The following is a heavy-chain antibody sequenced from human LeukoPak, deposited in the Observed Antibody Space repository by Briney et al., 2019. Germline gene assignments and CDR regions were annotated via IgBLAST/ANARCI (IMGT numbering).Heavy chain of an antibody. J-gene: IGHJ6*03. Sequence: GGSLTLSCTASEFTLSSNYISWVRQAPRQGLQTGSVIYSGGSTYYADSVTVRFPISRANSKNTLYLQMNSLRTEDTAVYYCARDSKAAGLYYYYYYMDVWGKGTTVTVSS. CDR1: EFTLSSNY. CDR3: ARDSKAAGLYYYYYYMDV. V-gene: IGHV3-66*02. D-gene: IGHD6-13*01. CDR2: IYSGGST.